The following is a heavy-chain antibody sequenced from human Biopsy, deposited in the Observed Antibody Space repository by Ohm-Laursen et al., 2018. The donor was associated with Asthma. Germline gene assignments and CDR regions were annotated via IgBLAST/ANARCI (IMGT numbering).Heavy chain of an antibody. V-gene: IGHV3-30*18. D-gene: IGHD5-12*01. Sequence: SLRLSCTASGFMFRSFGMHWVGQAPGKGLEWVAVISYDGNHKFYEDSVKGRFTISRDNSKNTLYLQMNSLRTEDTAVYYCAKRRGYSGHDNDYWGPGTTVTVSS. J-gene: IGHJ4*03. CDR2: ISYDGNHK. CDR3: AKRRGYSGHDNDY. CDR1: GFMFRSFG.